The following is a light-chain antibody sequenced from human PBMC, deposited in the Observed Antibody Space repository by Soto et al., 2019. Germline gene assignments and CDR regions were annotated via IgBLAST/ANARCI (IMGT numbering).Light chain of an antibody. Sequence: ETVMTQSPATLSVSPGERATLSCRASQSVRSNLAWYQQKPGQAPRLLIYAASTRATGIPARFSGSGSGTEFTLTISSLQPEDFATYYCQQSYSTPRTFGQGTKVEIK. CDR3: QQSYSTPRT. CDR2: AAS. V-gene: IGKV3-15*01. J-gene: IGKJ1*01. CDR1: QSVRSN.